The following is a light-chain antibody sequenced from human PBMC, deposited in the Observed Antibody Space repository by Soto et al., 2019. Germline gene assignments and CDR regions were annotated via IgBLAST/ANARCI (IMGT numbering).Light chain of an antibody. CDR3: QQYHTSPSLT. V-gene: IGKV3-20*01. J-gene: IGKJ4*01. Sequence: EIVMTQSPGTLSVSPGERATLSCSASQSVSSSHVAWYQQKPGQAPRLLIYSTSRRATGIPDRFSGSGSGTDFTLTISRLEPEDFAVYYCQQYHTSPSLTFGGGTKVDIK. CDR2: STS. CDR1: QSVSSSH.